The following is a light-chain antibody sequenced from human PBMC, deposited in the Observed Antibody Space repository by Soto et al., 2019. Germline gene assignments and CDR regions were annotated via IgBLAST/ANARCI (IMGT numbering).Light chain of an antibody. CDR1: QSVSSY. V-gene: IGKV3-11*01. CDR3: QQRSNWPLT. Sequence: EFVLTQSPATLSLSPGERATLSCRASQSVSSYLAWYQQQPGQAPRLLIYDASNRATGIPARFSGSGSGTDFTLTISILEPEDFAVYYCQQRSNWPLTFGGGTKVEIK. CDR2: DAS. J-gene: IGKJ4*01.